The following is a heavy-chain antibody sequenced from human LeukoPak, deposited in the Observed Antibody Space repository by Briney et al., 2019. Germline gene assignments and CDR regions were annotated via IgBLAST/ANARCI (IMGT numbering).Heavy chain of an antibody. CDR2: INPNSGGT. J-gene: IGHJ4*02. V-gene: IGHV1-2*04. CDR1: GYTFTGYY. Sequence: ASVKVSCKASGYTFTGYYMHWVRQAPGLWLELMGWINPNSGGTNYAQKFQGWVTMTRDTSISTAYMELSRLRSDDTAVYYCARGYYDSSGPFDYWGQGTLVTVSS. CDR3: ARGYYDSSGPFDY. D-gene: IGHD3-22*01.